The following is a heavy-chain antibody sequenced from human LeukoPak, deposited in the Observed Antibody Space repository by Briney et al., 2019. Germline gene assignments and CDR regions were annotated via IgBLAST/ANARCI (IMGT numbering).Heavy chain of an antibody. CDR1: GHGFTRYW. CDR3: ARQRKFSYDSSGYYGNAFDI. V-gene: IGHV5-51*01. J-gene: IGHJ3*02. CDR2: IYPGDSDT. Sequence: GEGLQISCQGYGHGFTRYWIGWVRPMTGKGMEWMGIIYPGDSDTRYSTSFQGKVTISAEKSIRTAYLQWSILKASDTAMYYCARQRKFSYDSSGYYGNAFDIWGQGTMVTVSS. D-gene: IGHD3-22*01.